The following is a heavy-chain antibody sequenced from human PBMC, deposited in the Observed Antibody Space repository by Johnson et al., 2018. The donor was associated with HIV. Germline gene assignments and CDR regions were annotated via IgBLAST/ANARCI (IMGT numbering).Heavy chain of an antibody. D-gene: IGHD3-16*01. Sequence: VQLVESGGGVVQPGGSLRLSCAASGFTYSNYAMSWVRQAPGKGLEWVSEISGSGGNTDYADSVKGRFTISRDTSNNTVYLQMNSLRAGDTAVYYCARGEWVGGAFDIWGQGTMVTVSS. J-gene: IGHJ3*02. CDR2: ISGSGGNT. V-gene: IGHV3-23*04. CDR1: GFTYSNYA. CDR3: ARGEWVGGAFDI.